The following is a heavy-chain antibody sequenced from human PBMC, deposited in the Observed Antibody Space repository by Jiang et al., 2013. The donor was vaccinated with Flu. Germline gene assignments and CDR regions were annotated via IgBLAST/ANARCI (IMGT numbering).Heavy chain of an antibody. CDR3: ARDIWSGSSGPYLGY. V-gene: IGHV4-31*03. J-gene: IGHJ4*02. CDR1: GGSISSGGYY. Sequence: GSGLVKPSQTLSLTCTVSGGSISSGGYYWSWIRQHPGKGLEWIGYIYYSGSTYYNPSLKSRVTISVDTSKNQFSLKLSSVTAADTAVYYCARDIWSGSSGPYLGYWGQGTLVTVSS. D-gene: IGHD3-22*01. CDR2: IYYSGST.